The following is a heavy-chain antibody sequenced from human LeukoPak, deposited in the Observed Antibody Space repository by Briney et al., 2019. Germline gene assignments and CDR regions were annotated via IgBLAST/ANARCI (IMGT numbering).Heavy chain of an antibody. J-gene: IGHJ4*02. D-gene: IGHD3/OR15-3a*01. V-gene: IGHV4-59*01. CDR2: IYYSGST. Sequence: PSETLSLTCTVSGGSISSYYWSWIRQPPGKGLEWIGYIYYSGSTNYNPSLKSRVTISVDTSKNQFSLKPSSVTAADTAVYYCARVSDFNGLDYWGQGTLVTVSS. CDR1: GGSISSYY. CDR3: ARVSDFNGLDY.